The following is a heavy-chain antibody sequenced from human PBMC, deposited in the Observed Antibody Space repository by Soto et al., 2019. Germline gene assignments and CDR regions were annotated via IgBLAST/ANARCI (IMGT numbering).Heavy chain of an antibody. J-gene: IGHJ4*02. V-gene: IGHV3-21*01. Sequence: GGSLRLSCAASGFRFNEFTMKWVCQAPGKGLEWVSSIHAPSGYIYYADSVKGRFTISRDNAKDSLFLQMTGLRAEDTAVYYCARETDGVGPAHWGQGTLVTVSS. CDR1: GFRFNEFT. D-gene: IGHD2-8*01. CDR3: ARETDGVGPAH. CDR2: IHAPSGYI.